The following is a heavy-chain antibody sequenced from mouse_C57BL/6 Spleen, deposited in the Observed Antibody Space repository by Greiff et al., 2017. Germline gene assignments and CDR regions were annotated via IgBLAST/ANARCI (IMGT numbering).Heavy chain of an antibody. CDR2: INPNNGGT. Sequence: EVKLMESGPELVKPGASVKMSCKASGYTFTDYNMHWVKQSHGKSLEWIGYINPNNGGTSYNQKFKGKATLTVNKSSSTAYMELRSLTSEDSAVYYCARSGYYGPSWFAYWGQGTLVTVSA. D-gene: IGHD1-2*01. CDR3: ARSGYYGPSWFAY. V-gene: IGHV1-22*01. J-gene: IGHJ3*01. CDR1: GYTFTDYN.